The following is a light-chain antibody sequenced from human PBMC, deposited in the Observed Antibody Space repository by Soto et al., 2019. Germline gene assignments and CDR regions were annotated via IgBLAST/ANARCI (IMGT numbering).Light chain of an antibody. CDR3: PQSDNIPGS. V-gene: IGKV1-33*01. CDR2: DSS. J-gene: IGKJ2*01. Sequence: DIQMTQSPSSLSASVGDRVTITCQARQDISNYLNWYQQKPGKAPKLLIYDSSNLETGVPSRFSRSGSGIEFTFPISSLQPEDIATYYCPQSDNIPGSFRQGPKLEIK. CDR1: QDISNY.